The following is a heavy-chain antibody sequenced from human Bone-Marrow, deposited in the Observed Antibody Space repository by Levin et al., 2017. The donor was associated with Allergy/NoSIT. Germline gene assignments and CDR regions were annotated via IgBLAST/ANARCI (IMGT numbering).Heavy chain of an antibody. J-gene: IGHJ6*03. CDR2: IHETGST. V-gene: IGHV4-38-2*02. CDR3: AREYYMDV. Sequence: RPSETLSLTCAVSGSSISSDYYWGWIRQPPGKGLEWIGNIHETGSTKYNPSLKSRVTISVDTSKNQFSMQLNSVTAAVPDVYFCAREYYMDVWGKGTTVTVSS. CDR1: GSSISSDYY.